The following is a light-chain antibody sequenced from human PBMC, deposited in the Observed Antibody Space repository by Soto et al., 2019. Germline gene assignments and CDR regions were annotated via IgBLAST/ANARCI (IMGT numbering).Light chain of an antibody. V-gene: IGKV3-15*01. Sequence: EVVMTQSPATLSVSPGERATLSCRASQSVRSDLAWYQQKPGQVPRLLIYGASTRATSIPARFSGSGSGTKVTLTISSLQYEDLAVYYCQQYNNWPPYTLGQGTKLEI. CDR2: GAS. CDR1: QSVRSD. CDR3: QQYNNWPPYT. J-gene: IGKJ2*01.